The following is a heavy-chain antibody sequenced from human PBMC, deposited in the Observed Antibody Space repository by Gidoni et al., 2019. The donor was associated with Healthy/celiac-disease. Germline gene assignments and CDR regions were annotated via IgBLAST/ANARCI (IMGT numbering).Heavy chain of an antibody. CDR2: IYQSGST. D-gene: IGHD2-21*02. V-gene: IGHV4-4*02. CDR1: GGSISISNW. J-gene: IGHJ3*02. Sequence: QVQLQESGPGLVKPSGTLSLTCAVSGGSISISNWWSWVRPPPGKGLEWIGEIYQSGSTNYNPSLKSRVTISVDKSKNQFSLKLSSVTAADTAVYYCATPCGGDCYSKGGAFDIWGQGTMVTVSS. CDR3: ATPCGGDCYSKGGAFDI.